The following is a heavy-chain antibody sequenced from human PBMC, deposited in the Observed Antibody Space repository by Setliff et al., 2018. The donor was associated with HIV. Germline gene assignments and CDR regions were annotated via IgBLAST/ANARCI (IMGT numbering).Heavy chain of an antibody. J-gene: IGHJ6*03. D-gene: IGHD3-10*01. Sequence: EASVKVSCKASGYTFTSYDINWVRQATGQGLEWMGWMNPNSGNTGYAQKFQGRVTITRNTLISTAYMELSSLRSEDTAVYYCARGLGSGSYYNYYYYYMDVWGKGTTVTV. CDR1: GYTFTSYD. CDR2: MNPNSGNT. V-gene: IGHV1-8*03. CDR3: ARGLGSGSYYNYYYYYMDV.